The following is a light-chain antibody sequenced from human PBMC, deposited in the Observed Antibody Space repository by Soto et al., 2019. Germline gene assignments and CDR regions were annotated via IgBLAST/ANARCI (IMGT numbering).Light chain of an antibody. CDR1: ESITNW. J-gene: IGKJ1*01. CDR2: KAS. Sequence: DIQMTQSPPTLSASVGDRVTISCRASESITNWLAWYQHKPGKAPKLLIYKASSLESGVPSRFSGSGSGTEFTLTISSLQPDDFVTYYCQQYKSPPWTFGQGTKVEIK. V-gene: IGKV1-5*03. CDR3: QQYKSPPWT.